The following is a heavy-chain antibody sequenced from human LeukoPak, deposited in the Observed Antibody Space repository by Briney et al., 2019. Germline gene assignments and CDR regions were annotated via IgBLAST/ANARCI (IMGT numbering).Heavy chain of an antibody. CDR2: INHSGST. CDR3: ARHSSSWHRGWCDP. Sequence: SETLSLTCAVYGGSFSGYYWSWIRQPPGKGLEWIGEINHSGSTNYNPSLKSRVTISVDTSKNQFSLKLSSVTAADTAVYYCARHSSSWHRGWCDPWGQGTRVTVSS. D-gene: IGHD6-13*01. CDR1: GGSFSGYY. J-gene: IGHJ5*02. V-gene: IGHV4-34*01.